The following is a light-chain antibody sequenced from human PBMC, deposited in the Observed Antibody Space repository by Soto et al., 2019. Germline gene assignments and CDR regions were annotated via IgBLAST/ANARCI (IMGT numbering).Light chain of an antibody. Sequence: IVLTQSPGTLSLSPGERATLSCRASQSVSSSYLAWYQQKPGQAPRLLIYGASSRATGIPDRFSGSGSGTDFTLTISRLEPEDFAVYYCQQYGRGFGQGTKVDI. V-gene: IGKV3-20*01. J-gene: IGKJ1*01. CDR3: QQYGRG. CDR1: QSVSSSY. CDR2: GAS.